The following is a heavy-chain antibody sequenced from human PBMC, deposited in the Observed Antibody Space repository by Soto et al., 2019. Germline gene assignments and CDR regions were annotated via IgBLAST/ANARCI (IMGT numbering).Heavy chain of an antibody. D-gene: IGHD2-2*01. J-gene: IGHJ5*02. CDR3: AREGEGQLPINWFDP. CDR2: INAGNGNT. Sequence: ASVKVSCRASGYTFTSYAMHWVRQAPGQRLEWMGWINAGNGNTKYSQKFQGRVTITRDTSASTAYMELSSLRSEDTAVYYCAREGEGQLPINWFDPWGQGTLVTVSS. CDR1: GYTFTSYA. V-gene: IGHV1-3*01.